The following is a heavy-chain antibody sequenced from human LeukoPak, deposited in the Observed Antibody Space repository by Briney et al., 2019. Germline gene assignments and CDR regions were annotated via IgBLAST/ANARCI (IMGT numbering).Heavy chain of an antibody. J-gene: IGHJ4*02. V-gene: IGHV4-61*02. Sequence: SQTLSLTCTVSGGSISSGSYYWSWIRQPAGKGLEWIGRIYTSGSTNYNPSLKSRVTISVDTSKNQFSLKLSSVTAADTAVYYCARGVGAFDYWGQGTLVTVSS. CDR2: IYTSGST. CDR1: GGSISSGSYY. CDR3: ARGVGAFDY. D-gene: IGHD1-26*01.